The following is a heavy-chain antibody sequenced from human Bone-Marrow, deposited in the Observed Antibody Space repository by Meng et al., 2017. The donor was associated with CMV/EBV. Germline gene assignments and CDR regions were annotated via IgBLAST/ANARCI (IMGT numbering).Heavy chain of an antibody. CDR3: ASGGTSSSWIISEYFQH. CDR1: GFTFSSYS. D-gene: IGHD6-13*01. Sequence: GESLKISCAASGFTFSSYSMNWVRQAPEKGLEWVSSISSSSSYIYYADSVKGRFTISRDNAKNSLYLQMNSLRAEDTAVYYCASGGTSSSWIISEYFQHWGHGTLVTVSS. V-gene: IGHV3-21*01. CDR2: ISSSSSYI. J-gene: IGHJ1*01.